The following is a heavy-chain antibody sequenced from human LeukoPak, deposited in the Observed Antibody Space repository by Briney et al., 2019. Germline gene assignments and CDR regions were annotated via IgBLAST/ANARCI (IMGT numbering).Heavy chain of an antibody. J-gene: IGHJ4*02. CDR3: AREAYCGGDCYSEMNYFDY. CDR2: IWYDGSNK. V-gene: IGHV3-33*01. CDR1: GFTFSSYG. Sequence: GGSLRLSCAASGFTFSSYGTHWVRQAPGKGLEWVAVIWYDGSNKYYADSVKGRFTISRDNSKNTLYLQMNSLRAEDTAVYYCAREAYCGGDCYSEMNYFDYWGQGTLVTVSS. D-gene: IGHD2-21*02.